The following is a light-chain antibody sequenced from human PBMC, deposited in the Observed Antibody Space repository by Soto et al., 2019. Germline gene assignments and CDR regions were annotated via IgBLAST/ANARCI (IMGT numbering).Light chain of an antibody. CDR1: QSVNAY. CDR2: DAS. Sequence: DIVLTQSPVTLCLSPGERATLSCRASQSVNAYLAWYQQKPGQAPRLLIYDASNRATGIPARFSGSGSGTDFTLTISSLEPEDFAVYYCQQHLGRHTFGQGTRVEIK. V-gene: IGKV3-11*01. J-gene: IGKJ1*01. CDR3: QQHLGRHT.